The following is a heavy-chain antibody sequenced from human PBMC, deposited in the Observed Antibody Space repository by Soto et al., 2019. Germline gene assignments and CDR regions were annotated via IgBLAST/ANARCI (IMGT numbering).Heavy chain of an antibody. J-gene: IGHJ5*02. V-gene: IGHV4-39*01. D-gene: IGHD3-10*01. Sequence: SETLSVTCTVSGGSISSSSYYWGWIRQPPGKGLEWIGSIYYSGSTYYNPSLKSRVAISVDTSKNQFSLKLSSVTAADTAVYYCARHGGSGSYSLNWFDPWGQGTLVTVSS. CDR1: GGSISSSSYY. CDR2: IYYSGST. CDR3: ARHGGSGSYSLNWFDP.